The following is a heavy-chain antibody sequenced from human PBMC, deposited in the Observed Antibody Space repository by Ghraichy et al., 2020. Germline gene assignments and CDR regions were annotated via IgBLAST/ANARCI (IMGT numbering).Heavy chain of an antibody. Sequence: ASVKVSCKASGYTFTSYDINWVRQATGQGLEWMGWMNPNSGNTGYAQKFQGRVTMTRNTSISTAYMELSSLRSEDTAVYYCARAGYSSSWYARVHSDYWGQGTLVTVSS. CDR3: ARAGYSSSWYARVHSDY. D-gene: IGHD6-13*01. J-gene: IGHJ4*02. CDR2: MNPNSGNT. V-gene: IGHV1-8*01. CDR1: GYTFTSYD.